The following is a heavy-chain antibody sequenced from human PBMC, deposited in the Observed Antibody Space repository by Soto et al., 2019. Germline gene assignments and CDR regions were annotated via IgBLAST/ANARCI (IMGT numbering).Heavy chain of an antibody. CDR3: ARDMAVVAGQFDY. CDR1: GFTFSSYG. D-gene: IGHD2-15*01. Sequence: PGGSLRLSCSASGFTFSSYGMHWVRQAPGKGLEWVAVIWYDGSNKYYADSVKGRFTISRDNSKNTLYLQMNSLRAEDTAVYYCARDMAVVAGQFDYWGQGTLVTVSS. CDR2: IWYDGSNK. J-gene: IGHJ4*02. V-gene: IGHV3-33*01.